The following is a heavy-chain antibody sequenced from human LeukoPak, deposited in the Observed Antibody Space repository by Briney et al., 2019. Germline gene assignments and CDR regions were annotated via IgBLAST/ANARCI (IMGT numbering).Heavy chain of an antibody. CDR3: ARIGGYGDYFDY. J-gene: IGHJ4*02. D-gene: IGHD4-17*01. CDR2: IKQDGSEK. Sequence: GGSLRLSCAASGFTFSDYYMNWIRQAPGKGLEWVANIKQDGSEKYYVDSVKGRFTISRDNAKNSLYLQMNSLRAEDTAVYYCARIGGYGDYFDYWGQGTLVTVSS. CDR1: GFTFSDYY. V-gene: IGHV3-7*01.